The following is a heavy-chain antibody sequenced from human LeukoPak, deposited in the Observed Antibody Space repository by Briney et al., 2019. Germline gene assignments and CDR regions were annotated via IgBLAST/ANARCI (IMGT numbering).Heavy chain of an antibody. CDR2: ISSSSSYI. J-gene: IGHJ6*04. CDR1: GFTFSSYS. V-gene: IGHV3-21*01. CDR3: ARASHTIFGPMDV. D-gene: IGHD3-3*01. Sequence: GGSLRLSCAASGFTFSSYSMNWVRQAPGKGLEWVSSISSSSSYIYYADSVKGRFTISRDNAKNSLYLQMNSLRAEDTAVYYCARASHTIFGPMDVWGKGTTVTVSS.